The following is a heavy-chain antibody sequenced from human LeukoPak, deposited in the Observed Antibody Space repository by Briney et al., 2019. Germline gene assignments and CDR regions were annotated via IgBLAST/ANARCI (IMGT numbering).Heavy chain of an antibody. Sequence: GASVKVSCKASVYTFTSYGISWVRQAPGQGLEWMGWISDYNGNTNYAQKLQGRVTMTTDTSTSTAYMELRSLRSDDTAVYYCARDIIAAAGPRFDPWGQGTLVTVSS. J-gene: IGHJ5*02. V-gene: IGHV1-18*01. CDR3: ARDIIAAAGPRFDP. CDR1: VYTFTSYG. D-gene: IGHD6-13*01. CDR2: ISDYNGNT.